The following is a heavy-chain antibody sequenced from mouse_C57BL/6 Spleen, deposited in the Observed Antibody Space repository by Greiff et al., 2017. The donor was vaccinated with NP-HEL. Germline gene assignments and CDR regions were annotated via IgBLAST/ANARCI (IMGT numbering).Heavy chain of an antibody. J-gene: IGHJ2*01. CDR2: INPNNGGT. V-gene: IGHV1-18*01. CDR1: GYTFTDYN. CDR3: ARIYYYGSSYALFDY. Sequence: VHVKQSGPELVKPGASVKIPCKASGYTFTDYNMDWVKQSHGKSLEWIGDINPNNGGTIYNQKFKGKATLTVDKSSSTAYMELRSLTSEDTAVYYCARIYYYGSSYALFDYWGQGTTLTVSS. D-gene: IGHD1-1*01.